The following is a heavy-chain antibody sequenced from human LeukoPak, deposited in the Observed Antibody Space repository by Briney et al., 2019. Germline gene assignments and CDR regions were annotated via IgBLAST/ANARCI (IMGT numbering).Heavy chain of an antibody. CDR1: GYTFTSYG. CDR3: ARVGSPELDGGTGSYYFDY. CDR2: ISAYNGNT. V-gene: IGHV1-18*01. Sequence: ASVKVSCKASGYTFTSYGISWVRQAPGQGLEWMGWISAYNGNTNYAQKLQGRVTMTTDTSTSTAYMELRSLRSEDTAVYYCARVGSPELDGGTGSYYFDYWGQGTLVTVSS. D-gene: IGHD4-23*01. J-gene: IGHJ4*02.